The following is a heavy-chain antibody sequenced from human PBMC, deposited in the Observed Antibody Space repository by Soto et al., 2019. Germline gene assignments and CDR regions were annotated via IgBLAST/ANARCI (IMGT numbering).Heavy chain of an antibody. V-gene: IGHV4-39*01. D-gene: IGHD1-20*01. J-gene: IGHJ4*02. CDR3: ASEGITGISIEY. Sequence: SETLSLTCSVSGGSIRRSDSCWSWVRQFPGKGLEWIAYITDSGSTYYNPSLKSRVTISVDTSKNQFSLKLSSVTAADTAVYYCASEGITGISIEYWGQGTLVTVSS. CDR2: ITDSGST. CDR1: GGSIRRSDSC.